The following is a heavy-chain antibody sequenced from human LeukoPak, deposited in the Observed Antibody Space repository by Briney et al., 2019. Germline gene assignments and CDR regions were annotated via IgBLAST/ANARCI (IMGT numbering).Heavy chain of an antibody. J-gene: IGHJ4*02. CDR2: INHSGST. CDR3: ASQYRPENEFDY. Sequence: SETLSLTCAVYGGSFSGYYWSWIRQPPGKGLEWIGEINHSGSTNYNPSLKSRVTISVDTSKNQFSLKLSSVTAADTAVYYCASQYRPENEFDYWGQGTLVTVSS. D-gene: IGHD1-1*01. V-gene: IGHV4-34*01. CDR1: GGSFSGYY.